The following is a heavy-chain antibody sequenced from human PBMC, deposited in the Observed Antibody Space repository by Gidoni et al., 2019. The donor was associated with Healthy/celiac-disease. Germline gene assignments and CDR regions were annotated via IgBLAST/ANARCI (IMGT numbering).Heavy chain of an antibody. V-gene: IGHV3-33*01. CDR3: AREGSGYDYYYYYGMDV. D-gene: IGHD5-12*01. Sequence: QVQRVESGGGVVQPGRSRRLACEAAGCALRSYGMHWVRQAPGKALGWGAVIWYYGSTKYYADAVKGRFNISRDNSKNTLYLQMNSLRAEDTAVYYCAREGSGYDYYYYYGMDVWGQGTTVTVSS. CDR2: IWYYGSTK. CDR1: GCALRSYG. J-gene: IGHJ6*02.